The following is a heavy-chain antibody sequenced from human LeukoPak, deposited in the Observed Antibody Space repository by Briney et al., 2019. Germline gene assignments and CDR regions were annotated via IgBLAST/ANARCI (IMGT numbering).Heavy chain of an antibody. V-gene: IGHV3-23*01. CDR2: ISGSGGST. Sequence: GGSLRLSCAASGFTFSSYAMSWVRQAPGKGLEWVSAISGSGGSTYYADSVKGRFTISRDNSKNTLYLQMNSLRAEDTAVYYCAKGATIFGVVIPVRFDYWSQGTLVTVSS. CDR3: AKGATIFGVVIPVRFDY. CDR1: GFTFSSYA. D-gene: IGHD3-3*01. J-gene: IGHJ4*02.